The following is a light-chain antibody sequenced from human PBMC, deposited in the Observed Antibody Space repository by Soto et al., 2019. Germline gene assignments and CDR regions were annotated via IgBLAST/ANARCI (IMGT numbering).Light chain of an antibody. CDR3: QQSYSIPLT. V-gene: IGKV1-39*01. CDR2: AAS. Sequence: DIPMTQSPSSLSASVGDRVTITCRASQSISSYLNWYQQKPGKAPNLLIYAASTLQSGVPSRFSGSGSRTDFTLTISSLQPEDCATYYCQQSYSIPLTFGGGTKVEIK. J-gene: IGKJ4*01. CDR1: QSISSY.